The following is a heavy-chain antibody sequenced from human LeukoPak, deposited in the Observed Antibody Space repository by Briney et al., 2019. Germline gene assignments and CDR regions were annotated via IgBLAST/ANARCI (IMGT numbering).Heavy chain of an antibody. Sequence: TGGSLRLSCAASGFIFSYYGMHWVRQAPGKGLEWVALISYDGSSEYYADSVKGRFTISRDNSKNTLYLQMNSLRAEDTAVYHCAVSPRPQVNIVATITNYWGQGTLVTVSS. D-gene: IGHD5-12*01. CDR2: ISYDGSSE. CDR3: AVSPRPQVNIVATITNY. J-gene: IGHJ4*02. CDR1: GFIFSYYG. V-gene: IGHV3-33*01.